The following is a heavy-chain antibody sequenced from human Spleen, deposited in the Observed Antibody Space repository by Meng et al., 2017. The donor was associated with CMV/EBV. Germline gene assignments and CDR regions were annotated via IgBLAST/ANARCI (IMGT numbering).Heavy chain of an antibody. J-gene: IGHJ4*02. V-gene: IGHV4-34*01. CDR2: INHSGST. D-gene: IGHD6-19*01. Sequence: QGRVQQWGAGLLKPSVTLSLTCAGDGGAFSGYYWSWIRQPPGKGLEWIGEINHSGSTNYNPSLKSRVTISVDTSKNQFSLKLSSVTAADTAVYYCARGGVAGLDYWGQGTLVTVSS. CDR3: ARGGVAGLDY. CDR1: GGAFSGYY.